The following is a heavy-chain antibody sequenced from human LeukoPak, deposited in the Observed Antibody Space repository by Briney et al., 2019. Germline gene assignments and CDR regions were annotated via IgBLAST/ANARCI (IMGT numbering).Heavy chain of an antibody. CDR2: INPSDGTT. J-gene: IGHJ4*02. V-gene: IGHV1-46*01. Sequence: ASVTVSCKASGFTFTSCCVHWVRPAPGQGLEWMGIINPSDGTTRHAQKFQGRATMARDTSTNTVYMELSSLRSDDTALYYCAKEPNSGTYYFDNWGQGTLVTVSS. D-gene: IGHD1-26*01. CDR3: AKEPNSGTYYFDN. CDR1: GFTFTSCC.